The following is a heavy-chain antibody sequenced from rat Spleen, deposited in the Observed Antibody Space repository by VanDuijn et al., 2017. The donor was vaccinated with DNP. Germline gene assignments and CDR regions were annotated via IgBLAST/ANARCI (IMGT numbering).Heavy chain of an antibody. V-gene: IGHV4-2*01. CDR2: INKDSSTI. J-gene: IGHJ3*01. CDR1: GFNFNDYW. D-gene: IGHD1-11*01. Sequence: EVKLVESGGGLVQPGRSLKLSCAASGFNFNDYWMGWVRQAPGKGLEWIGEINKDSSTINYRPSLKDKFTISRGNAQNTLYLQMSKLGSEDTAIYYCARLGWHGWFAYWGQGTLVTVSS. CDR3: ARLGWHGWFAY.